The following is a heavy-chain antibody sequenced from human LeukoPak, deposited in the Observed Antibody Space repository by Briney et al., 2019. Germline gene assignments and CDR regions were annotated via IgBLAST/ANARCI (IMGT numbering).Heavy chain of an antibody. CDR1: GFTFDDYA. Sequence: GGSLRLSCAASGFTFDDYAMHWVRQAPGKGLECVSLISWDGDSTYYSDSVKGRFTISRDNSKNSLYLQMNSLRAEDTAVYYCARVMEYYYYYMDVWGKGTTVTISS. CDR2: ISWDGDST. D-gene: IGHD3-3*01. V-gene: IGHV3-43D*03. CDR3: ARVMEYYYYYMDV. J-gene: IGHJ6*03.